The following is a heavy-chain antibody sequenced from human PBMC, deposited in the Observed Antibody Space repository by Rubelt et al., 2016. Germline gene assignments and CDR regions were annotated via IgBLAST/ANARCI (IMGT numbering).Heavy chain of an antibody. CDR1: GGSISGYF. CDR3: ARHIGSNWYWAFDY. V-gene: IGHV4-59*08. D-gene: IGHD6-13*01. CDR2: IYYTGST. Sequence: QLQLQESGPGLVKPSETLSLTCTVSGGSISGYFWSWIRQPPGRGLEWIGCIYYTGSTIYNPSLKSRVTISVDTSKNQFSLRLSSVTAADTAVYYCARHIGSNWYWAFDYWGRGTLVTVSS. J-gene: IGHJ4*02.